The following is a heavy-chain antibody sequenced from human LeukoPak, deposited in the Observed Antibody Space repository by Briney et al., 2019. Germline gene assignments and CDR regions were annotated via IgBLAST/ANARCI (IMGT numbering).Heavy chain of an antibody. CDR2: INHSGST. CDR3: GRGVPWFDP. J-gene: IGHJ5*02. CDR1: SGSFSGYY. Sequence: SETLSLTCAVYSGSFSGYYWSWIRQPPGKGLEWIGEINHSGSTNYNPSLKSRVTISLVTSKNQFSLNLSSVTAADTAVYYCGRGVPWFDPWGQGTLVTVSS. D-gene: IGHD6-6*01. V-gene: IGHV4-34*01.